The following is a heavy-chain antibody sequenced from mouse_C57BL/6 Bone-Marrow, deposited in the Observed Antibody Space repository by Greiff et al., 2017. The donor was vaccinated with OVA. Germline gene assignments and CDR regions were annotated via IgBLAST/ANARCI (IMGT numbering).Heavy chain of an antibody. Sequence: EVQLQQSGPELVKPGASVKISCKASGYTFTDYYMNWVKQSHGKSLEWIGDINPNNGGTSYNQKFKGKATLTVDRSSSTAYMELRSLTSEDSAVYYCARPRYDYDEAWCAYWGQGTLVTVSA. CDR3: ARPRYDYDEAWCAY. CDR2: INPNNGGT. D-gene: IGHD2-4*01. CDR1: GYTFTDYY. J-gene: IGHJ3*01. V-gene: IGHV1-26*01.